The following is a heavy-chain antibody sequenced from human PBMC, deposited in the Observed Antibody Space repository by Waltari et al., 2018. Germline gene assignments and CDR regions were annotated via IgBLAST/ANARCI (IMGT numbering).Heavy chain of an antibody. CDR2: IYYSGST. Sequence: QVQLQESGPGLVKPSEPLSLTCTVSGGSISSYYWSWIRQPPGKGMEWIGYIYYSGSTNYNPSLKSRVTISVDTSKNQFSLKLSSVTAADTAVYYCARDQEYYGSGSYYKTHYMDVWGKGTTVTVSS. CDR3: ARDQEYYGSGSYYKTHYMDV. J-gene: IGHJ6*03. V-gene: IGHV4-59*01. D-gene: IGHD3-10*01. CDR1: GGSISSYY.